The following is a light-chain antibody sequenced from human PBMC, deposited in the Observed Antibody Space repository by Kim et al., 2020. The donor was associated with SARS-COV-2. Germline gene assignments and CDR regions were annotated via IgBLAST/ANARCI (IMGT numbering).Light chain of an antibody. Sequence: SASIGDRVSITCRARQGISNYLAWFQQKPGKVPKRLIYVASNLQSGVPSRFSGSGSGTEFTLTVSSLQPEDFAIYSCLQHADYPRTFGQGTKLEI. J-gene: IGKJ1*01. CDR3: LQHADYPRT. CDR1: QGISNY. CDR2: VAS. V-gene: IGKV1-17*03.